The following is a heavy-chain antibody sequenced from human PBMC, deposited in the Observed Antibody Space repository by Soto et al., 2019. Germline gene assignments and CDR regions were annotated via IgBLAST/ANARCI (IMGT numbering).Heavy chain of an antibody. CDR1: GGTFSSYA. J-gene: IGHJ5*02. Sequence: QVQLVQSGAEVKKPGSSVKVSCKASGGTFSSYAISWVRQAPGQGLEWMGGIIPIFGTANYAQKFQGRVTITADESTSTAYVELSSLRSEDTAVYYCAIDSGLGVAVGNWFDPWGQGTLVTVSS. D-gene: IGHD6-19*01. CDR3: AIDSGLGVAVGNWFDP. V-gene: IGHV1-69*01. CDR2: IIPIFGTA.